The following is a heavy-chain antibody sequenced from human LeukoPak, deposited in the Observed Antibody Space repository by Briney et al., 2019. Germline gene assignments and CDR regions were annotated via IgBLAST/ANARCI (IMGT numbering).Heavy chain of an antibody. CDR2: IYSSGSTYYSGST. CDR1: GGSFSANY. D-gene: IGHD2-2*01. J-gene: IGHJ2*01. CDR3: ARDRGRKYQLQYWYFGL. Sequence: ASETLSLTCGVYGGSFSANYWSWFRQHPGKGLEWIGYIYSSGSTYYSGSTYYNPSLKSRVTISVDTSKNQFSLKLSSVTAADTAVYYCARDRGRKYQLQYWYFGLWGRGTLVTVSS. V-gene: IGHV4-31*11.